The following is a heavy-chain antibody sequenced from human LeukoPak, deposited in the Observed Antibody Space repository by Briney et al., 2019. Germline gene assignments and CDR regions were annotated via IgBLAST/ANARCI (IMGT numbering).Heavy chain of an antibody. D-gene: IGHD4-17*01. CDR1: GFTFSSYA. CDR3: AKEEDENGDYDGDY. V-gene: IGHV3-23*01. J-gene: IGHJ4*02. Sequence: PGGSLRLSCAASGFTFSSYAMSWVRQAPGKGLEWVSAISGSGGSTYYADSVKGRFTISRDNSKNTLYLQMNGLRAEDTAVYYCAKEEDENGDYDGDYWGQGTLVTVSS. CDR2: ISGSGGST.